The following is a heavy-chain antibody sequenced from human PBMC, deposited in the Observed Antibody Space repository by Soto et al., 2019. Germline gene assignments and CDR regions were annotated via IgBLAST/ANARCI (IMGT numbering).Heavy chain of an antibody. CDR1: GFTFSSYA. V-gene: IGHV3-30-3*01. Sequence: QVQLVESGGGVVQPGRSLRLSCAASGFTFSSYAMHWVRQAPGKGLEWVAVISYDGSNKYYADSVKGRFTISRDNSKNPLYLQMNRLRAEDTAVYYCARANLAYCGGDCYTALVYWGQGTLVTVSS. CDR3: ARANLAYCGGDCYTALVY. CDR2: ISYDGSNK. D-gene: IGHD2-21*02. J-gene: IGHJ4*02.